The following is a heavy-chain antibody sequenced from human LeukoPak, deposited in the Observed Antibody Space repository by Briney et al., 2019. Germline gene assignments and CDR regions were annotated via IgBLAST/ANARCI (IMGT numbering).Heavy chain of an antibody. V-gene: IGHV1-24*01. J-gene: IGHJ4*02. Sequence: ASVKVSCKVSGYTLTELSMHWVRQAPGKGLERMGGFDPEDGETIYAQKFQGRVTMTEDTSTDTAYMELSSLRSEDTAVYYCATPGVYGALYYFDYWGQGTLVTVSS. D-gene: IGHD4-17*01. CDR1: GYTLTELS. CDR3: ATPGVYGALYYFDY. CDR2: FDPEDGET.